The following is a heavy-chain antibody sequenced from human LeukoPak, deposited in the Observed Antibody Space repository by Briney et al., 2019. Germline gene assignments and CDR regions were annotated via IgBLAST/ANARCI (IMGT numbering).Heavy chain of an antibody. CDR3: AKDHGFGELFGYYYYGMDV. CDR1: GFTFSSYG. CDR2: ISYDGSNK. J-gene: IGHJ6*02. Sequence: PGGSLRLSCAASGFTFSSYGMHWVRQAPGKGLEWVAVISYDGSNKYYADSVKGRFTISRDNSKNTLCLQMNSLRAEDTAVYYCAKDHGFGELFGYYYYGMDVWGQGTTVTVSS. D-gene: IGHD3-10*01. V-gene: IGHV3-30*18.